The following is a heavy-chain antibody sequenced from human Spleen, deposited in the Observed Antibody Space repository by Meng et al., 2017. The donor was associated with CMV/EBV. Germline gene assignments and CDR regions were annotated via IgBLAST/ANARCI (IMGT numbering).Heavy chain of an antibody. J-gene: IGHJ4*02. D-gene: IGHD5-12*01. Sequence: ASGFTFPNYSLHCVRLAPGKGLDWLTFISFDGTNNYYADSLNGRFTISRDNSKNTIYLQMNSLRPEDTAVYYCARVDNAYDFPFDNWGQGTLVTVSS. CDR3: ARVDNAYDFPFDN. CDR1: GFTFPNYS. V-gene: IGHV3-30*04. CDR2: ISFDGTNN.